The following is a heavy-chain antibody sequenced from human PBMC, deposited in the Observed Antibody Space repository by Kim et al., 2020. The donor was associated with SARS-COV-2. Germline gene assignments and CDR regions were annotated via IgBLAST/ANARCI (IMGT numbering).Heavy chain of an antibody. J-gene: IGHJ6*02. CDR1: GFTFSSYG. CDR3: AKGKGYIAVDGMDV. CDR2: ISYDGSNK. Sequence: GGSLRLSCAASGFTFSSYGMHWVRQAPGKGLEWVAVISYDGSNKYYADSVKGRFTISRDNSKNTLYLQMNSLRAEDTAVYYCAKGKGYIAVDGMDVWGQGTTVTVSS. D-gene: IGHD6-19*01. V-gene: IGHV3-30*18.